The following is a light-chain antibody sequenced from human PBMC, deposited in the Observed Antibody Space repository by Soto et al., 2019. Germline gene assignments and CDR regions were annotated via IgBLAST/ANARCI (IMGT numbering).Light chain of an antibody. CDR1: SSDVGGYNY. CDR2: EVN. V-gene: IGLV2-8*01. J-gene: IGLJ2*01. CDR3: SSFAGSDNVV. Sequence: QSVLTQPPSASGSPGQSVTISCTGTSSDVGGYNYVSWFQQHPGKAPKLMIYEVNKRPSGVPGRFSGSKSGNTASLTVSGLQAEDEADYYCSSFAGSDNVVFGGGTKLTV.